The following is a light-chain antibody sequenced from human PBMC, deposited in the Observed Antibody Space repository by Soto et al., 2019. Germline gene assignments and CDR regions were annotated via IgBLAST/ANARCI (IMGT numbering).Light chain of an antibody. V-gene: IGLV2-14*03. Sequence: QSALTQPPSASGSPGQSVTISCTGTGSDIGAYNYVSWYQQYPGKAPKVMIYEVSNRPSGVSNRFSGSKSGNTASLTISGLQAEDESHYYCSSKSSGSTPMLFGGGTKVTVL. CDR2: EVS. J-gene: IGLJ3*02. CDR1: GSDIGAYNY. CDR3: SSKSSGSTPML.